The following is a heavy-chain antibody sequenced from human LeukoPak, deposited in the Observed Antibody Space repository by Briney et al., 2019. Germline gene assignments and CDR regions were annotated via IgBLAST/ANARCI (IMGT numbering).Heavy chain of an antibody. J-gene: IGHJ3*02. Sequence: PSETLSLTCTVSGGSISSSSYYWNWLRQPPGKGLEWIGYIYYSGSTSYNPSLKSRVTISVDTSKKQFSLKLSSVTAADTAFYYCARYIVSYPHDAFDIWGQGTMVTVSS. CDR1: GGSISSSSYY. V-gene: IGHV4-61*01. CDR3: ARYIVSYPHDAFDI. CDR2: IYYSGST. D-gene: IGHD1-26*01.